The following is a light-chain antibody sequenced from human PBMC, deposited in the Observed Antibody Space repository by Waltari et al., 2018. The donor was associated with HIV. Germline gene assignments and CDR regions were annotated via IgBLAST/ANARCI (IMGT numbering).Light chain of an antibody. CDR1: QTITRS. V-gene: IGKV3-15*01. CDR3: QQYDLWPRT. J-gene: IGKJ1*01. Sequence: EILMTQSPATVSVAPGERATLSCRASQTITRSLVWYQQKPGQAPRLLISGASTRATGVSARFSGTGSATEFTLTISRLPSEYFAVYYCQQYDLWPRTFGQGTKVEIK. CDR2: GAS.